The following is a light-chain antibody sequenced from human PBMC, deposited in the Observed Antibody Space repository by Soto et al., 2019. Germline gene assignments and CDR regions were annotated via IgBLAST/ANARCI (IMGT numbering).Light chain of an antibody. CDR1: SSDVGSNNL. V-gene: IGLV2-23*01. J-gene: IGLJ2*01. CDR3: CSYAGSRNVV. CDR2: EGS. Sequence: QSPLTQPASLSGSPGQSITIPCTGTSSDVGSNNLVAWYQQHPGKAPKLMIYEGSKRPSGVSNRFSGSKSGNTASLTISGLQAGDEADYYCCSYAGSRNVVFGGGTKLTVL.